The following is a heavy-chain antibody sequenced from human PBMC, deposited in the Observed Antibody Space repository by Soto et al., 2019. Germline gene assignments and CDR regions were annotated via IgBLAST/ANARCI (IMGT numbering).Heavy chain of an antibody. J-gene: IGHJ4*02. V-gene: IGHV4-4*07. CDR2: VYSSGTT. Sequence: SETLSLTCRVSGGSINSYWWSWIRQPAGKGLEWIGRVYSSGTTDYNPSLNSRATMSVETSKNQFSLKLSSVTAADTAVYYCARDIGSFAYGEGYWGQGVQVTVSS. CDR1: GGSINSYW. D-gene: IGHD3-10*01. CDR3: ARDIGSFAYGEGY.